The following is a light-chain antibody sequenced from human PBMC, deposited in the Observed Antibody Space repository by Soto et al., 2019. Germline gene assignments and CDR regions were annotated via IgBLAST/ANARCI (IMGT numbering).Light chain of an antibody. V-gene: IGLV1-40*01. J-gene: IGLJ2*01. CDR2: ENT. CDR3: QSYDSGLSGWL. CDR1: SSNIGAVFD. Sequence: QPVLTQPPSVSGAPGQRVTISCTGSSSNIGAVFDVHWYQQVPETAPKLLIYENTKRPSGVPDRFSGSKSGTSASLAITGLQAEDEADYYCQSYDSGLSGWLFGGGTQLTVL.